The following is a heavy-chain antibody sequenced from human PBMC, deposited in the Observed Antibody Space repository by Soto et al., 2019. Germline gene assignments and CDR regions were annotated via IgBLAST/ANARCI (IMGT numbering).Heavy chain of an antibody. J-gene: IGHJ4*02. CDR2: IIPILGIA. Sequence: GASVKVSCKASGGTFSSYTISWVRQAPGQRLEWMGRIIPILGIANYAQKFQGRVTITADKSTSTAYMELSSLRSEDTAVYYCAREGYYDSSGPGYWGQGTLVTVSS. D-gene: IGHD3-22*01. CDR3: AREGYYDSSGPGY. V-gene: IGHV1-69*04. CDR1: GGTFSSYT.